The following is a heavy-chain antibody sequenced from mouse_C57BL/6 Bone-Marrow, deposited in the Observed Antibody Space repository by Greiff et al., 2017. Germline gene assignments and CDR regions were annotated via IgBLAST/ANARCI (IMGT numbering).Heavy chain of an antibody. CDR1: GFNIKDDY. CDR2: IDTENGDT. V-gene: IGHV14-4*01. J-gene: IGHJ2*01. D-gene: IGHD1-1*01. Sequence: EVQLQQSGAELVRPGASVKLSCTASGFNIKDDYMHWVKQRPEQGLEWIGWIDTENGDTEYASKFQGKANITADTSSNTAYLQLSSLTSEDTAVYYCTRYYGSRRDFDYWGQGTTLTVSS. CDR3: TRYYGSRRDFDY.